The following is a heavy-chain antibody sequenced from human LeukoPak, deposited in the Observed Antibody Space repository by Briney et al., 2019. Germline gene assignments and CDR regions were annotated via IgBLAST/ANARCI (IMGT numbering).Heavy chain of an antibody. Sequence: SGRSLRLSCAASGFTFSSYAMHWVRQAPGKGLEWVAVISYDGSDKYYADSVKGRFTISRDNAKKSVSLQMNSLRAEDTAVYYCARAYSERYGLGYYYMDVWGKGTTVTISS. D-gene: IGHD1-26*01. CDR3: ARAYSERYGLGYYYMDV. J-gene: IGHJ6*03. CDR2: ISYDGSDK. V-gene: IGHV3-30*04. CDR1: GFTFSSYA.